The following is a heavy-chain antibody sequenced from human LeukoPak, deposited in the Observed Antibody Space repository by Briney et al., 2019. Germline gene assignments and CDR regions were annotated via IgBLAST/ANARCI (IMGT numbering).Heavy chain of an antibody. CDR2: INHSGST. CDR3: ARASRWLVDY. D-gene: IGHD6-19*01. J-gene: IGHJ4*02. Sequence: PSETLSLTCAVYGGSFSGYYWSWIRQPPGKGLEWIGEINHSGSTNYNPSLKSRVTISVDTSKNQFSLKLSSVTAADTAVYYCARASRWLVDYWGQGTLVTVSS. CDR1: GGSFSGYY. V-gene: IGHV4-34*01.